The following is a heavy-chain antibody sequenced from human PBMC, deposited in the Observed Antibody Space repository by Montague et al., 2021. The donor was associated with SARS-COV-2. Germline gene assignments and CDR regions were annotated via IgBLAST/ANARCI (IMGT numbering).Heavy chain of an antibody. D-gene: IGHD3-22*01. CDR2: IYYTGNT. V-gene: IGHV4-39*02. Sequence: SETLSLTCTVSGGSITNNIDYWAWIRQPPGKGLEWTGSIYYTGNTYYNPSLKSRVTISVVTSKNHFTLKLSSVIAAETAVYYCARLKRYFDSSGSPSAFDFWGQGTKVTVSS. J-gene: IGHJ3*01. CDR3: ARLKRYFDSSGSPSAFDF. CDR1: GGSITNNIDY.